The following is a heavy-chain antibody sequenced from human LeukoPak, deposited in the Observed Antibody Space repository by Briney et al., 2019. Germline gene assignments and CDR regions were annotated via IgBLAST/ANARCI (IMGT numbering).Heavy chain of an antibody. CDR1: GGSISSGGYY. D-gene: IGHD4-17*01. CDR3: AKSYGDRTKYYFDY. Sequence: SETLSLTCTVSGGSISSGGYYWSWIRQPPGKGLGWIGYIYHSGSTYYNPSLKSRVTISVGRSKNQFSLKLSSVTAADTAVYYCAKSYGDRTKYYFDYWGQGTLVTVSS. J-gene: IGHJ4*02. CDR2: IYHSGST. V-gene: IGHV4-30-2*01.